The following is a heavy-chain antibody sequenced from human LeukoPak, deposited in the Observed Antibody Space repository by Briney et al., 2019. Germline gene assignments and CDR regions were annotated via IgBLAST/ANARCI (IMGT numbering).Heavy chain of an antibody. V-gene: IGHV3-53*01. CDR3: ARGDGVYVY. D-gene: IGHD5/OR15-5a*01. CDR1: GFTVSSNY. CDR2: IYFGGTT. Sequence: GGSLRLSCPASGFTVSSNYMTWVRQPPEQGLEWVSVIYFGGTTYYADSVKGRFTISRDNSKNTVYLQMNSLRVEDTAVYYCARGDGVYVYWGQGTLVTVSS. J-gene: IGHJ4*02.